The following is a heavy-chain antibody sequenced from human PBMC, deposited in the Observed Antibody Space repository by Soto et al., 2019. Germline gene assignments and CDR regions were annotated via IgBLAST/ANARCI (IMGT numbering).Heavy chain of an antibody. V-gene: IGHV1-18*01. CDR3: ARGRAPYYYDSSGYYYVSWFDP. D-gene: IGHD3-22*01. Sequence: VKVSCKASGYTFTSYGISWVRQAPGQGLEWMGWISAYNGNTNYAQKLQGRVTMTTDTSTSTAYMELRSLRSDDTAVYYCARGRAPYYYDSSGYYYVSWFDPWGQGTLVTVSS. CDR1: GYTFTSYG. CDR2: ISAYNGNT. J-gene: IGHJ5*02.